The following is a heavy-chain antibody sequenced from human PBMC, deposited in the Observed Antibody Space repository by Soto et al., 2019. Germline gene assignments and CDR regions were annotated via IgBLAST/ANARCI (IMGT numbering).Heavy chain of an antibody. CDR1: GGTFNNYP. CDR3: ARGRGYSGDDHYYYFEMDV. Sequence: ASVKVSCKASGGTFNNYPITWVRQAPGEGLEWMGGSIPIFGTANYAQKFQGRVTISVDESTSTAYMELSSLRSEDTAVYYCARGRGYSGDDHYYYFEMDVWGQGTTVTVSS. J-gene: IGHJ6*02. V-gene: IGHV1-69*13. CDR2: SIPIFGTA. D-gene: IGHD5-12*01.